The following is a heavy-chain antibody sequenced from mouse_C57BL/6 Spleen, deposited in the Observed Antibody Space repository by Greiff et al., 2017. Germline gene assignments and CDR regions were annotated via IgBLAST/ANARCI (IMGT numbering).Heavy chain of an antibody. CDR3: TSLLLFAY. CDR1: GYTFTDYE. CDR2: IDPETGGT. Sequence: SGAELVRPGASVTLSCKASGYTFTDYEMHWVKQTPVHGLEWIGAIDPETGGTAYNQKFKGKAILTADKSSSTAYMELRSLTSEDSAVYYCTSLLLFAYWGQGTLVTVSA. J-gene: IGHJ3*01. V-gene: IGHV1-15*01. D-gene: IGHD2-1*01.